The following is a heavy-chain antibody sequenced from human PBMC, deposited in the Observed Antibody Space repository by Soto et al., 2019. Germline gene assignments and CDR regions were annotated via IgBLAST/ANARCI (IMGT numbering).Heavy chain of an antibody. V-gene: IGHV3-48*02. CDR2: ISSRSSTI. Sequence: EVQLVESGGGLVQPGGSLRLSCAASGFTFSSYSMNWVRQAPEKGLEWVSYISSRSSTIYYADSVKCRFTISRDKAKNSLYMQMNRLRDEDPAVYYCAREQGAWCFGRHFHLWGRGTRVTVSS. CDR3: AREQGAWCFGRHFHL. D-gene: IGHD6-19*01. CDR1: GFTFSSYS. J-gene: IGHJ2*01.